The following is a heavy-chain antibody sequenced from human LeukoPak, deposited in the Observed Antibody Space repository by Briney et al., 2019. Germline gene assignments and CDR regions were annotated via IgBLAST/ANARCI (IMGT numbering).Heavy chain of an antibody. Sequence: PGGSLRLSCAASGFTFSSYSMNWVRQAPGKGLEWVSYISSSSSTIYYADSVKGRFTISRDNAKNSLYLQMNSLRAEDTAVYYCASLSSSSGAFMYYYYMDVWGKGTTVTVSS. V-gene: IGHV3-48*01. CDR2: ISSSSSTI. J-gene: IGHJ6*03. CDR3: ASLSSSSGAFMYYYYMDV. CDR1: GFTFSSYS. D-gene: IGHD6-6*01.